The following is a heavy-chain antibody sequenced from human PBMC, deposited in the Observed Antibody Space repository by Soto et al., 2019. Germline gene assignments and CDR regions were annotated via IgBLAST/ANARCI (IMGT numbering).Heavy chain of an antibody. Sequence: EVELVESGGDLVQPGRSLRLSCVGSGFNLADYDMHWVRQVPGKGLEWVSGISWDSGTMGHAASVKGRFSTSRDNALNSLFLEMSSLRPEDTALYYCAIDSDGGYWGQGTLVTVSS. CDR3: AIDSDGGY. D-gene: IGHD2-21*01. CDR2: ISWDSGTM. J-gene: IGHJ4*02. CDR1: GFNLADYD. V-gene: IGHV3-9*01.